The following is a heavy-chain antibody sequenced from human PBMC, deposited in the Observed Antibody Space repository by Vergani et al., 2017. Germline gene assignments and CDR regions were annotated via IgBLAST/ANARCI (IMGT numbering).Heavy chain of an antibody. CDR1: GFTFRSYG. V-gene: IGHV3-30*18. CDR2: ISSAGNTR. CDR3: AKTYAGSPIFDS. Sequence: QVQLVESGGGVVQPGTSLRLSCVVSGFTFRSYGMHWVRQAPGKGLEWVALISSAGNTRQYADSVQGRFTISRDNSRNTLYLQMNGLRPDDTAVYFCAKTYAGSPIFDSWGQGTLVTVSS. D-gene: IGHD4-23*01. J-gene: IGHJ4*02.